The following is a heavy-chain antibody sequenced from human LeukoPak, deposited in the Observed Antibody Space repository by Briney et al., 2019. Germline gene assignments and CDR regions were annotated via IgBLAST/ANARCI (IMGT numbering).Heavy chain of an antibody. CDR1: GGSISSYY. J-gene: IGHJ4*02. CDR3: AREKWELHGHYFDY. V-gene: IGHV4-4*07. D-gene: IGHD1-26*01. CDR2: IYTSGRT. Sequence: SETLSLTCTVSGGSISSYYCSWIRQPAGKRLDWIGRIYTSGRTNYNPSLKSRVTMSVDTSKNQFSLKLSSVTAADTAVYYCAREKWELHGHYFDYWGQGTLVTVSS.